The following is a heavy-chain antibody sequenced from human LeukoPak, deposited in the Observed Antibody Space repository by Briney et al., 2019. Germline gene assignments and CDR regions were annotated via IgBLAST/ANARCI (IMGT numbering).Heavy chain of an antibody. V-gene: IGHV4-59*01. D-gene: IGHD5-12*01. CDR2: IYHSGRT. CDR3: ARDQTGYRGYDIGWFDP. Sequence: SETLSLTCTVSGGSISSYYWSWIRQPPGKGLEWIGYIYHSGRTNYNPSLKSRVTISVDTSKNQFSLKLSSVTAADTAVYYCARDQTGYRGYDIGWFDPWGQGTLVTVSS. J-gene: IGHJ5*02. CDR1: GGSISSYY.